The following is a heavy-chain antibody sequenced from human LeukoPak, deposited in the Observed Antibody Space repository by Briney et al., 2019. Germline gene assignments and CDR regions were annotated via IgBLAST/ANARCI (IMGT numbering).Heavy chain of an antibody. CDR1: GGSISSYY. CDR2: INHSGST. J-gene: IGHJ4*02. V-gene: IGHV4-34*01. D-gene: IGHD2-2*01. CDR3: ARGPNRYCSSTSCYIYYFDY. Sequence: SETLSLTCTVSGGSISSYYWSWIRQPPGKGLEWIGEINHSGSTNYNPSLKSRVTISVDTSKNQFSLKLSSVTAADTAVYYCARGPNRYCSSTSCYIYYFDYWGQGTLVTVSS.